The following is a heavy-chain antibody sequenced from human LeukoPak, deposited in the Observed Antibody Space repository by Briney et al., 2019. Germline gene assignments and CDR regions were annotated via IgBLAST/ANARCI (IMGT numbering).Heavy chain of an antibody. J-gene: IGHJ4*02. Sequence: PSETLSLTCAVYGGSFSGYYWSWIRQPPGKGLEWIGEINHSGGTNYNPSLKSRVTISVDTSKNQFSLKLSSVTAADTAVYYCARGRYSYVSAKSGYFDYWGQGTLVTVSS. CDR3: ARGRYSYVSAKSGYFDY. CDR1: GGSFSGYY. CDR2: INHSGGT. V-gene: IGHV4-34*01. D-gene: IGHD5-18*01.